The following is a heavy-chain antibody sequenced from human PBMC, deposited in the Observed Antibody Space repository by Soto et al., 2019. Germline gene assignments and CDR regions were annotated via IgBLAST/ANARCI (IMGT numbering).Heavy chain of an antibody. V-gene: IGHV4-39*01. J-gene: IGHJ6*02. CDR3: ARLSNYYYGMDV. CDR1: GGSISSSSYY. Sequence: SETLSLTCTVSGGSISSSSYYWGWIRQPPGKGLEWIGSIYYSGSTYYNPSLKSRVTISVDTSKNQFSLKLSSVTAADTAVYYCARLSNYYYGMDVWGQGTTVTVSS. CDR2: IYYSGST.